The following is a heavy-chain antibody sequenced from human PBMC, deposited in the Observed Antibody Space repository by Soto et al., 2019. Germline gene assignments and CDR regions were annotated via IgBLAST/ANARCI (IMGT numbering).Heavy chain of an antibody. CDR1: GGSVTSDEDY. V-gene: IGHV4-30-4*01. Sequence: SETMSLTCTVSGGSVTSDEDYWTWIRQSPGKGLEWIGYISNSGSTGYNPSLKTRLSMSVDRSKNQFTLRLTSVTAADTAVYFCATESGSTYGYFDHWGQGTQVTVSS. CDR3: ATESGSTYGYFDH. CDR2: ISNSGST. D-gene: IGHD5-18*01. J-gene: IGHJ4*02.